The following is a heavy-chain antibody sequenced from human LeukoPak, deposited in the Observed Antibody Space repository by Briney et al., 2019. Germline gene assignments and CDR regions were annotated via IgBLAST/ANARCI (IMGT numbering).Heavy chain of an antibody. Sequence: SETLSLACAVYGESFSGYYWNWIRQPPGKGLEWIGYIHSSGSTKYNPSLKSRVTISVDTSTNQFSLKLSSVTAADRAVYYCARWYSSGWAFDYWGQGTLVTVSS. CDR3: ARWYSSGWAFDY. J-gene: IGHJ4*02. V-gene: IGHV4-59*08. D-gene: IGHD6-19*01. CDR2: IHSSGST. CDR1: GESFSGYY.